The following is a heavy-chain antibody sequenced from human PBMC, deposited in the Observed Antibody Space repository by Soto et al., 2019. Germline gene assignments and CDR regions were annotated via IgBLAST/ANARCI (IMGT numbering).Heavy chain of an antibody. V-gene: IGHV3-23*01. D-gene: IGHD2-15*01. J-gene: IGHJ4*02. CDR2: ISGSGGTT. CDR1: GFTFSSYG. Sequence: PGGSLRLSCAASGFTFSSYGMGWVRQAPGKGLEWVSAISGSGGTTYYTDSVKGRFTISRDNSKNTLYLQMNSLRVEDSAMYYCTKRLSGYCSGGSCYNFDFWGQGTLVTVSS. CDR3: TKRLSGYCSGGSCYNFDF.